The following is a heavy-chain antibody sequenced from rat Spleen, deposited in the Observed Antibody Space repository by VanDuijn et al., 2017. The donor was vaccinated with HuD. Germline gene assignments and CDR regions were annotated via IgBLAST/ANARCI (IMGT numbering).Heavy chain of an antibody. CDR3: GLMDRYYVMDA. CDR1: GFTFSTAW. CDR2: IKAKSNNYAT. D-gene: IGHD1-12*03. V-gene: IGHV6-6*01. J-gene: IGHJ4*01. Sequence: EVQVLESGGGLVQPGNSLKLSCATSGFTFSTAWMYWYRQFPEKRLEWVARIKAKSNNYATDYTESVKGRFTISRDDSKSSIYLQMNNLKEEDTAIYYCGLMDRYYVMDAWGQGASVTVSS.